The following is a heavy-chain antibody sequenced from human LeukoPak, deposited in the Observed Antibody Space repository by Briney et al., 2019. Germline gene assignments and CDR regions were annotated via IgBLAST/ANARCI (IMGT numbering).Heavy chain of an antibody. J-gene: IGHJ4*02. CDR1: GFTFSSYG. D-gene: IGHD5-18*01. V-gene: IGHV3-30*02. CDR2: IRYDGSNK. CDR3: AKERSRYSYLLVEYYFDY. Sequence: GGSLRLSCAASGFTFSSYGMHWVRQAPGKGLEWVAFIRYDGSNKYYADSVKGRFTISRDNSKNTLYLQMNSLRAEDTAVYYCAKERSRYSYLLVEYYFDYWGQGTLVTVSS.